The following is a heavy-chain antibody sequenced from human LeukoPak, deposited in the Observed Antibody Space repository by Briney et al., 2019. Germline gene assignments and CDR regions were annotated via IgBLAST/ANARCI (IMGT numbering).Heavy chain of an antibody. CDR3: ARQRRSSGWPNDY. D-gene: IGHD6-19*01. CDR1: GYSFTSYW. V-gene: IGHV5-51*01. CDR2: IYPGDSGT. Sequence: GESLKISCKGSGYSFTSYWIAWVRQMPGKGLEWMGIIYPGDSGTRYSPSFQGQVTITADKSISTAYLQWSSLKASDNAMYYCARQRRSSGWPNDYWGQGTLATVSS. J-gene: IGHJ4*02.